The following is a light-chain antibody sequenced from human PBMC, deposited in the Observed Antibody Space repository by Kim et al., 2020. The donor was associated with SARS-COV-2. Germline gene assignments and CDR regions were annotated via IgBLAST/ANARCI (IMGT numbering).Light chain of an antibody. CDR3: NSRDSSGNHWV. V-gene: IGLV3-19*01. CDR2: GKN. J-gene: IGLJ3*02. Sequence: ELTQDPAVSVALGQTVRITCQGDSLRSYYASWYQQKPGQAPVLVIYGKNNRPSGIPDRFSGSYSGNTASLTITGAQAVDEADYYCNSRDSSGNHWVFGGGTQLTVL. CDR1: SLRSYY.